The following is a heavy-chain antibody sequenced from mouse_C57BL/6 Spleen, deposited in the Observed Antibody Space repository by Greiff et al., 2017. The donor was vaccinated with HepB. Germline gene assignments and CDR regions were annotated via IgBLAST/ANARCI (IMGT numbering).Heavy chain of an antibody. D-gene: IGHD1-1*01. CDR3: VRRDYYGSFAY. Sequence: DVQLVESGGGLVQPKGSLKLSCAASGFSFNTYAMNWVRQAPGKGLEWVARIRSKSNNYATYYADSVKDRFTISRDDSESMLYLQMNNLKTEDTAMYYCVRRDYYGSFAYWGQGTLVTVSA. V-gene: IGHV10-1*01. J-gene: IGHJ3*01. CDR1: GFSFNTYA. CDR2: IRSKSNNYAT.